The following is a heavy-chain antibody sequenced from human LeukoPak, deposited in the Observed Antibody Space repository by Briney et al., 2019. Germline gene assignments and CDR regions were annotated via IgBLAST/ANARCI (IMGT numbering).Heavy chain of an antibody. CDR3: AKGRGYCTGGSCYSDY. J-gene: IGHJ4*02. D-gene: IGHD2-15*01. V-gene: IGHV3-23*01. Sequence: AMSWVRQAPGKGLEWVSTISGSDGSTYYADSVKGRFTISRDNSKNTLYLQMNSLRVEDTAIYYCAKGRGYCTGGSCYSDYWGQGTLVTVSS. CDR1: A. CDR2: ISGSDGST.